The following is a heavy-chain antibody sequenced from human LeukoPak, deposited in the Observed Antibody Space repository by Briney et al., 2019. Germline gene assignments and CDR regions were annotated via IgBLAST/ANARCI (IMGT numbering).Heavy chain of an antibody. V-gene: IGHV4-39*07. D-gene: IGHD3-10*01. CDR1: GGSISSSSYY. CDR2: IYYSGST. CDR3: AKLYGSGSYSNYYYYGMDV. Sequence: PSETLSLTCTVSGGSISSSSYYWGWIRQPPGKGLEWIGSIYYSGSTYYNPSLKSRVTISVDTSKNQFSLKLSSVTAADTAVYYCAKLYGSGSYSNYYYYGMDVWGQGTTVTVSS. J-gene: IGHJ6*01.